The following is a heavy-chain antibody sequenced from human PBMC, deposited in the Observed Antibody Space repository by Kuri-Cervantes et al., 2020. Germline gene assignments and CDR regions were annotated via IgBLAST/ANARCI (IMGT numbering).Heavy chain of an antibody. CDR3: WVLFAGY. V-gene: IGHV3-23*01. CDR2: ISGSGGST. D-gene: IGHD2-21*01. Sequence: GESLKISCAASGFTFSSYAMSWVRQAPGKGLEWVSAISGSGGSTYYADSVKGRFTISRDNSKNTLYLQMNSLRAEDTAVYYCWVLFAGYWGQGTLVTVSS. J-gene: IGHJ4*02. CDR1: GFTFSSYA.